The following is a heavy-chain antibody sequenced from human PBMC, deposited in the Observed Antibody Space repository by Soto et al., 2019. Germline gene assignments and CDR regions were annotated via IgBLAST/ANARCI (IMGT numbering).Heavy chain of an antibody. D-gene: IGHD6-19*01. CDR2: IYYSGST. CDR3: AIDRGSSGWYAFDI. J-gene: IGHJ3*02. Sequence: QVQLQESGPGLVKPSQTLSLTCTVSGGSISSGGYYWSWIRQHPGKGLEWIGYIYYSGSTYYNPSLKRRVTKVVDTSKSQFSLKLSSVTAADTAVYYCAIDRGSSGWYAFDIWGQGTMVTVSS. V-gene: IGHV4-31*03. CDR1: GGSISSGGYY.